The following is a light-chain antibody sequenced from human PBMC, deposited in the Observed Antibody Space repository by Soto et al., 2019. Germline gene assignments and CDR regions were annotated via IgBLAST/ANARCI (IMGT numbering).Light chain of an antibody. Sequence: QSALTQPASVSGSPGQSITISCTGTSSDVAGYNFVSWYQHHPGKAPKLIIYDVNNRPSGVSNRFSGSKSGNTASLTISGLQAEDEADYYCTSYTTSSTSVFGTGTKLTVL. V-gene: IGLV2-14*03. J-gene: IGLJ1*01. CDR1: SSDVAGYNF. CDR2: DVN. CDR3: TSYTTSSTSV.